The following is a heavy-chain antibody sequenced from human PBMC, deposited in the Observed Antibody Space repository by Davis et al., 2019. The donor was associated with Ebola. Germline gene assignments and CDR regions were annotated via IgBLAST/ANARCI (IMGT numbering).Heavy chain of an antibody. V-gene: IGHV1-69*06. CDR2: IIYIFGAP. Sequence: SVKVSCKASGGTFSSYTVSWVRQAPGQGLEWMGGIIYIFGAPNYAQKFQGRVTITADKSTSTAYLELSSLRSEDTAVYYCVRCGWNHYGDNDGYADYWGQGTLATVSS. J-gene: IGHJ4*02. D-gene: IGHD4-23*01. CDR1: GGTFSSYT. CDR3: VRCGWNHYGDNDGYADY.